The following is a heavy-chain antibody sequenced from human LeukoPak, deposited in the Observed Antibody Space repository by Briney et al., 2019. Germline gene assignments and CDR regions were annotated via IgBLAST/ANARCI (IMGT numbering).Heavy chain of an antibody. Sequence: PSETLSLTYTVSGGSISSGGYYWSWIRQHPGKGLEWIGYIYYSGSTYYNPSLKSRVTISVDTSKNQFSLKLSSVTAADTSVYYCARVDMITFGGVIHTYYFDYWGQGTLVTVSS. CDR3: ARVDMITFGGVIHTYYFDY. D-gene: IGHD3-16*02. CDR2: IYYSGST. CDR1: GGSISSGGYY. J-gene: IGHJ4*02. V-gene: IGHV4-31*03.